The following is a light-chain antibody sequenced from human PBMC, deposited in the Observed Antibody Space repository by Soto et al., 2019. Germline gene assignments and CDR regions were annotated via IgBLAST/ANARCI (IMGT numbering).Light chain of an antibody. CDR2: DVS. V-gene: IGKV1-5*01. Sequence: DIHMTQFPSPLAAYVGASVTITFRASQSITTWLAWYQQRPGKAPKLLIYDVSSLQSGVPSRFSGSGSGTEFTLTISSLQPDDFATYYCQHYNSYSAFGQGTKVDI. CDR1: QSITTW. J-gene: IGKJ1*01. CDR3: QHYNSYSA.